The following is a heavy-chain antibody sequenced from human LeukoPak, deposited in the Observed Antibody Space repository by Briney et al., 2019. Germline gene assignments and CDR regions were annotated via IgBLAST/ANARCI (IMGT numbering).Heavy chain of an antibody. CDR1: GYTFTTYD. D-gene: IGHD6-19*01. V-gene: IGHV1-8*03. CDR2: INPTGGYK. J-gene: IGHJ4*02. CDR3: ARVAGSIDY. Sequence: EASVKLSCKASGYTFTTYDMNWVRQAPGKGLEWMGWINPTGGYKGFAGKFKGRVTFTRATSISTPYMELSSLRSEDTAVYYCARVAGSIDYWGQGTLVTVSS.